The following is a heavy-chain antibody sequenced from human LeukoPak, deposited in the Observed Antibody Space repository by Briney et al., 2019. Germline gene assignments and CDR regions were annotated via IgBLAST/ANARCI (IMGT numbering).Heavy chain of an antibody. CDR3: ARIYGRGAFDI. CDR1: GGSMSTYY. Sequence: SETLSLTCTVSGGSMSTYYWTWIRQPPGKGLEWIGFIYYTGSTNYNPSLKSRVTISVDTSKNQFSLKLSSVTAADTAVYYCARIYGRGAFDIWGQGTMVTVSS. J-gene: IGHJ3*02. D-gene: IGHD5-12*01. V-gene: IGHV4-59*12. CDR2: IYYTGST.